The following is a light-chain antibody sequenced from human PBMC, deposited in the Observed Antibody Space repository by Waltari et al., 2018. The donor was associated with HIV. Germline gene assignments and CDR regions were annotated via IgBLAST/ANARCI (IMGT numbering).Light chain of an antibody. CDR1: SGSIARNY. CDR2: EDN. J-gene: IGLJ6*01. CDR3: QSYDSSNNV. Sequence: NFMLTQPHSVSESPGKTVTISRTGSSGSIARNYVQWYQQRPGSAPTTVIYEDNQRPSGVPDRFSGSIDSSSNSASLTISGLKTEDEADYYCQSYDSSNNVFGSGTKVTVL. V-gene: IGLV6-57*02.